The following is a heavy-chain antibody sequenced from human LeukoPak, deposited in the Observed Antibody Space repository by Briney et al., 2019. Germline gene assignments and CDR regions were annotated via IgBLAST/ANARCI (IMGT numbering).Heavy chain of an antibody. V-gene: IGHV1-2*02. CDR3: AREGGSIDWFDP. Sequence: ASVKVSCKASGYTFTGYYMHWVRQAPGQGLEWMGWINPNSGGTNYAQKFQGRVTMTRDTSISTAYMELSSLRSEDTAVYYCAREGGSIDWFDPWGQGTLVTVSS. CDR2: INPNSGGT. D-gene: IGHD3-16*01. J-gene: IGHJ5*02. CDR1: GYTFTGYY.